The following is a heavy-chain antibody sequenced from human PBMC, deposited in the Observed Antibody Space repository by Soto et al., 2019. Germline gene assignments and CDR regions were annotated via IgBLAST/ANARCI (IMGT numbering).Heavy chain of an antibody. J-gene: IGHJ6*04. Sequence: QVQLVQSGGEVKKPGASVKVSCKAPGYTFTIYGINWVRQAPGQGLECMGWISPDNGNTNYAQKLQGRVTMTTDTATSTAYMELRSLRSDDPAVYYCARALGYSGYAGMDDWGKGTKVTVSS. CDR3: ARALGYSGYAGMDD. V-gene: IGHV1-18*01. D-gene: IGHD5-12*01. CDR1: GYTFTIYG. CDR2: ISPDNGNT.